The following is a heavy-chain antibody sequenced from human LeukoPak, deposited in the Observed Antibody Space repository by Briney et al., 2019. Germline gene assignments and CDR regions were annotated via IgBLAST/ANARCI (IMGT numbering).Heavy chain of an antibody. CDR3: ARESMTTVTNDAFDI. CDR1: GFTFSSYW. Sequence: GGSLRLXCAASGFTFSSYWMHWVRQAPGKGLVWVSRINSDGSSTSYADSMKGRFTISRDNAKNTLYLQMNSLRAEDTAVYYCARESMTTVTNDAFDIWGQGTMVTVSS. D-gene: IGHD4-17*01. V-gene: IGHV3-74*01. CDR2: INSDGSST. J-gene: IGHJ3*02.